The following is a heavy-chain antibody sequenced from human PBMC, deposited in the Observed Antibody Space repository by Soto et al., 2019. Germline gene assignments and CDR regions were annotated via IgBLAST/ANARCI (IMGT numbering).Heavy chain of an antibody. D-gene: IGHD3-10*01. V-gene: IGHV1-69*13. CDR2: IIPIFGTA. Sequence: SVKVSCKASGGTFSSYAISWVRQAPGQGLEWMGGIIPIFGTANYAQKFQGRVTITADESTSTAYMELSSLRSEDTAVYYCASFGSLDDAFDIWGQGTMVTVSS. CDR3: ASFGSLDDAFDI. J-gene: IGHJ3*02. CDR1: GGTFSSYA.